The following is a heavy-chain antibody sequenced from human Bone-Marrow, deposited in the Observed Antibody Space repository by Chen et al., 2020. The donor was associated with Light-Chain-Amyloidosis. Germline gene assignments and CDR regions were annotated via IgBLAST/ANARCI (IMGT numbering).Heavy chain of an antibody. CDR1: GYTFPNYW. D-gene: IGHD5-12*01. CDR3: ARRRDGYNFDY. J-gene: IGHJ4*02. V-gene: IGHV5-51*01. CDR2: IYPDDSDA. Sequence: EVQLEQSGPEAKKPGEPLKISCKGSGYTFPNYWIGWVRQMPGKGLEWMGVIYPDDSDARYSPSFEGQVTISADKSITTAYLQWRSLKASDTAMYYCARRRDGYNFDYWGQGTLVTVSS.